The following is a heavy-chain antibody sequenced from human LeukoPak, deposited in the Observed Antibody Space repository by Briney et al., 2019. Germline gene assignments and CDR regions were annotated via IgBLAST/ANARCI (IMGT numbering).Heavy chain of an antibody. CDR2: ISPDGSNK. V-gene: IGHV3-30*18. D-gene: IGHD6-13*01. J-gene: IGHJ4*02. CDR1: GFTFSHYG. CDR3: AKDAPSNSSSWSGPFDY. Sequence: GGSLRLSCVASGFTFSHYGIHWVRQAPGKGLEWVAVISPDGSNKNYADPVKGRFTISRDNSKNTVYLQMNSLRAEDTAVYYCAKDAPSNSSSWSGPFDYWGQGTLVTVSS.